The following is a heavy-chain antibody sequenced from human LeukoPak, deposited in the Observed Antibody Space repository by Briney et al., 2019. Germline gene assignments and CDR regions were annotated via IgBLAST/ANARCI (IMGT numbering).Heavy chain of an antibody. D-gene: IGHD6-6*01. Sequence: GESLKISCKGSGYSFTSYWIGWVRQMPGKGLEWMGFIYPGDSDTRYSPSFQGRVTISADRSTAYLQWSSLKASDNAIYYCARRGSSSSLDYWGQGTLVTVSS. CDR2: IYPGDSDT. CDR3: ARRGSSSSLDY. J-gene: IGHJ4*02. V-gene: IGHV5-51*01. CDR1: GYSFTSYW.